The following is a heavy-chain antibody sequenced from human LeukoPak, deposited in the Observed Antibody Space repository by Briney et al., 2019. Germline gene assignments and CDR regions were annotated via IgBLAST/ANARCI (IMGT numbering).Heavy chain of an antibody. CDR2: ISSSGSTI. Sequence: VGSLRLSCAASGFTFSSYEMNWVRQAPGKGLEWVSYISSSGSTIYYADSVKGRFTISRDNAKNSLYLQMNSLRAEDTAVYYCASPSGYGDFDYWGQGTLVTVSS. D-gene: IGHD4-17*01. V-gene: IGHV3-48*03. CDR1: GFTFSSYE. J-gene: IGHJ4*02. CDR3: ASPSGYGDFDY.